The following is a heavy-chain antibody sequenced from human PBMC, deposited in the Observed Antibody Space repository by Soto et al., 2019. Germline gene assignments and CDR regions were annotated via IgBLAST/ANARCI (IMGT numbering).Heavy chain of an antibody. Sequence: GSLRLSCAASGFTFSSYAMSWVRQAPGKGLEWVSAISGSGGSTYYADSVKGRFTISRDNSKNTLYLQMNSLRAEDTAVYYCAKALTPITIFGVVIIPWFDPWGQGTLVTVSS. CDR1: GFTFSSYA. CDR3: AKALTPITIFGVVIIPWFDP. V-gene: IGHV3-23*01. CDR2: ISGSGGST. D-gene: IGHD3-3*01. J-gene: IGHJ5*02.